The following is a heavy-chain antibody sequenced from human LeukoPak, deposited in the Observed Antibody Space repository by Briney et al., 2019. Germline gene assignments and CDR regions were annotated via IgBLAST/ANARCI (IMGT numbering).Heavy chain of an antibody. D-gene: IGHD2-2*01. CDR2: IIPIFGTA. CDR3: ARGYCSSTSCYGVYGMDV. CDR1: GGTFSSYA. J-gene: IGHJ6*01. Sequence: SVKVSCKASGGTFSSYAISWVRQAPGQGLEWMGGIIPIFGTANYAQKFQGRVTITADEPTSTAYMELSSLRSEDTAVYYCARGYCSSTSCYGVYGMDVWGQGTTVTVSS. V-gene: IGHV1-69*13.